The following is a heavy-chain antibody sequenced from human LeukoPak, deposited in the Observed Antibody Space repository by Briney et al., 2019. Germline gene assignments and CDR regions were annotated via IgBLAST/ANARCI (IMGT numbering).Heavy chain of an antibody. Sequence: PSETLSLTCTVSGGSISSSSYYWGWIRQPPGKGLEWIGSIYYSGSTYYNPSLKSRVTISVDTSKNQFSLKLSSVTAADTAVYYCARPTDVVTLDYWGQGTLVTVSS. CDR2: IYYSGST. CDR3: ARPTDVVTLDY. CDR1: GGSISSSSYY. D-gene: IGHD4-23*01. J-gene: IGHJ4*02. V-gene: IGHV4-39*01.